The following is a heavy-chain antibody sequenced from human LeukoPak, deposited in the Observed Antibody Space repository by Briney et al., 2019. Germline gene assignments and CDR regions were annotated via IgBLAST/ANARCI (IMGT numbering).Heavy chain of an antibody. CDR1: GFTFSDYY. D-gene: IGHD1-26*01. Sequence: PGGSLRLSCAASGFTFSDYYMSWIRQAPGKGLEWVSYISSSSSYTNYADSVKGRFTISRDNAKNSLYLQMNSLRAEDTAVYYCARGAEPHYYYYYGMDVWGQGTTVTVSS. CDR3: ARGAEPHYYYYYGMDV. CDR2: ISSSSSYT. V-gene: IGHV3-11*06. J-gene: IGHJ6*02.